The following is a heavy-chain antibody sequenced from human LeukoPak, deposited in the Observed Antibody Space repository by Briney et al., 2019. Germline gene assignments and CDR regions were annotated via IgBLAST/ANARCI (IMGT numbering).Heavy chain of an antibody. J-gene: IGHJ6*03. Sequence: SETLSLTCTVSGGSISSGDYYWSWIRQPPGKGLEWIGYIYYSGSTYYNASLKSRVIISVDASKNQFSLKLSSVTDADTAVYYCARGNNPRQLVRGYYYYMDVWGKGTTVTVSS. V-gene: IGHV4-30-4*01. CDR1: GGSISSGDYY. D-gene: IGHD6-6*01. CDR3: ARGNNPRQLVRGYYYYMDV. CDR2: IYYSGST.